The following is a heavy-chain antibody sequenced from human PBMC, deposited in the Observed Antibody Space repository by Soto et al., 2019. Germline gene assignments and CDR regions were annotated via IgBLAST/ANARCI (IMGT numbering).Heavy chain of an antibody. CDR1: GGSISGYY. CDR2: IYNSGST. D-gene: IGHD3-10*01. V-gene: IGHV4-59*08. J-gene: IGHJ6*02. Sequence: PSETLSLTCTVPGGSISGYYWICMRQPPGKELEWIGYIYNSGSTNYNPALKSRVTISVDTSKNQFSLKLSSVTAADTAVYYCAGQPTAGSYYDLGSYYYYYGMDVWGQGTTVT. CDR3: AGQPTAGSYYDLGSYYYYYGMDV.